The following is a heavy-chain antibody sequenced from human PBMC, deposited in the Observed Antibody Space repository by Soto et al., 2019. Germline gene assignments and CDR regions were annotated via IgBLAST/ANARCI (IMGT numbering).Heavy chain of an antibody. CDR2: ISGGGDTT. D-gene: IGHD3-10*01. Sequence: EVQLLESGGGLVQPGGSLRLSCAASGFTFNNYAMSWVRQAPGKGLEWVSAISGGGDTTSYADSVKGRFTVSRDGSKNTLYLQMNSLRAEDTAVYYCAKGRGGSGSLTPRVDFWGQGILVTVSS. J-gene: IGHJ4*02. V-gene: IGHV3-23*01. CDR1: GFTFNNYA. CDR3: AKGRGGSGSLTPRVDF.